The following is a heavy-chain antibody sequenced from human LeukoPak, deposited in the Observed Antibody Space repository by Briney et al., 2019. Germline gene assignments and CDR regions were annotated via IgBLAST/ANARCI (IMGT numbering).Heavy chain of an antibody. V-gene: IGHV4-59*01. CDR3: AREDSSGYYQP. CDR2: IYYSGST. D-gene: IGHD3-22*01. Sequence: KASETLSLTCTVSGGSISNYYWSWIRQPPGKGLEWIGYIYYSGSTNYNPSLKSRVAISVDTSKNQFSLKLSSVTAVDTAVYYCAREDSSGYYQPWGQGTLVTVSS. J-gene: IGHJ5*02. CDR1: GGSISNYY.